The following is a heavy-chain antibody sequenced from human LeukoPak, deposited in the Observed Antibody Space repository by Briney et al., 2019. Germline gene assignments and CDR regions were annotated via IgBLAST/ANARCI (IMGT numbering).Heavy chain of an antibody. Sequence: GGSLRLSCAASGFTLSSYAMSWVRQAPGKGLEWVSAISDSGNTYHADSVKGWFTISRDSSKNTLFLQMNRLRPEDAAVYYCAKAPVTTCRGAYCYPFDYWGQGTLVTVSS. V-gene: IGHV3-23*01. CDR2: ISDSGNT. CDR1: GFTLSSYA. J-gene: IGHJ4*02. CDR3: AKAPVTTCRGAYCYPFDY. D-gene: IGHD2-21*01.